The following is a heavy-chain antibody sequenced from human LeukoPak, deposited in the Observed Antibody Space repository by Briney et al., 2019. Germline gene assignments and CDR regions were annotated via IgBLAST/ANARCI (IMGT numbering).Heavy chain of an antibody. D-gene: IGHD6-6*01. CDR2: ISAYNGNT. J-gene: IGHJ4*02. V-gene: IGHV1-18*01. Sequence: ASVKVSCKASGYTFTSYGISWVRQAPGQGLEWMGWISAYNGNTNYAQKLQGRVTMTTDTSTSTAYMELRSLRSDDTAVYSCARGPYSSSSVSYDYWGQGTLVTVSS. CDR1: GYTFTSYG. CDR3: ARGPYSSSSVSYDY.